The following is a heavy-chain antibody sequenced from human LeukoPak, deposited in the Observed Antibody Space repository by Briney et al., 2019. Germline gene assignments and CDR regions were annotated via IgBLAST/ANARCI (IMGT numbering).Heavy chain of an antibody. V-gene: IGHV4-39*07. CDR1: GGSISSSSYY. CDR3: ARYVRGFDY. Sequence: PSETLSLTCTVSGGSISSSSYYWGWIRQPPGKGLEWIGSISYTGSTYYNPSLKSRVTISVDTSKNQFSLKLSSVTAADTAVYYCARYVRGFDYWGQGTLVTVSS. D-gene: IGHD3-16*01. J-gene: IGHJ4*02. CDR2: ISYTGST.